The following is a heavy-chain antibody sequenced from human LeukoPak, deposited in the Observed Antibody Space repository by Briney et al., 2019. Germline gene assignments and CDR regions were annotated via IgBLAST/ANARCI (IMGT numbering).Heavy chain of an antibody. CDR1: GFTFSSYW. CDR3: ARDRLHYGEYEKTFDY. Sequence: GGSLRLSCAASGFTFSSYWMNWVRQAPGKGLEWVSYITFSSSIIYYADSVKGRFTISRDNAKNSLYLQMNSLRAEDTAVYYCARDRLHYGEYEKTFDYWGQGTLVSVSS. D-gene: IGHD4-17*01. V-gene: IGHV3-48*01. J-gene: IGHJ4*02. CDR2: ITFSSSII.